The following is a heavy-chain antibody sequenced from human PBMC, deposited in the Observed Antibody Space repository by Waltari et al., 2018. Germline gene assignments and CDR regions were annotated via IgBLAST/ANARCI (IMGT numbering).Heavy chain of an antibody. CDR3: ATVGVAGLDYFDY. D-gene: IGHD6-19*01. CDR1: GFTFSCYS. CDR2: ISGSGGST. J-gene: IGHJ4*02. Sequence: EVQLVESGGGLVQPGGSLSLTFPASGFTFSCYSMSSLGRATGKGLEWFSAISGSGGSTDYANAGKSRSTNTRDNSKNPLYLQMNSLRSEDKAVDYCATVGVAGLDYFDYWGQGTLVTVSS. V-gene: IGHV3-23*04.